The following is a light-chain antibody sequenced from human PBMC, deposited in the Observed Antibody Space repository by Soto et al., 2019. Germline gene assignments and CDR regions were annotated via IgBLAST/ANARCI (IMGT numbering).Light chain of an antibody. CDR3: QQYNSYSWT. CDR2: KAS. Sequence: DIQMTQSPSTLSASVGDRVTITGRASQSISNWLAWYQQKKGEAPKLLIYKASNLENGVPSRFRGSGSGTEFTLPISRLQSDDFETYYCQQYNSYSWTFGQGTKVDIK. J-gene: IGKJ1*01. V-gene: IGKV1-5*03. CDR1: QSISNW.